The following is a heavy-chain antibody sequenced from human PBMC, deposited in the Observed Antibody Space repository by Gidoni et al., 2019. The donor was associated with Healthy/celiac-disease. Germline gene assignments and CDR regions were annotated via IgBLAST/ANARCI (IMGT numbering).Heavy chain of an antibody. V-gene: IGHV6-1*01. CDR2: TYYRSKWYN. CDR1: GDSVSSNSAA. Sequence: QVQLQQSGPGLVKPSPTPSHTCSISGDSVSSNSAAWNWTWQSPSGGLTWVGRTYYRSKWYNDYAVSVKSRIPITPDTSKNQFSLQLNSVTPEDTAVYYCAREWSSVPNWFDPWGQGTLVTVSS. J-gene: IGHJ5*02. D-gene: IGHD6-19*01. CDR3: AREWSSVPNWFDP.